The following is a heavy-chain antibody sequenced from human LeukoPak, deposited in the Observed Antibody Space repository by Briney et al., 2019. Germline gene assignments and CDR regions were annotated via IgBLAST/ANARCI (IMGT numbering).Heavy chain of an antibody. Sequence: ASVKVSCKASGYTFTGYYMHWVRQAPGQGLEWMGWINPNSGGTNYAQKFQGWVTMTRDTSLSTAYMELSRLRSDDTAVYYCARDTRYSGYCSSTSCLSGGMDVWGKGTTVTVSS. CDR2: INPNSGGT. CDR3: ARDTRYSGYCSSTSCLSGGMDV. CDR1: GYTFTGYY. V-gene: IGHV1-2*04. J-gene: IGHJ6*04. D-gene: IGHD2-2*01.